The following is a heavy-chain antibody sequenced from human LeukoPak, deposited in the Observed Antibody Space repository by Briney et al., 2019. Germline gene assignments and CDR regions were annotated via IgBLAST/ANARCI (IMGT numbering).Heavy chain of an antibody. Sequence: SETLSLTCTVSGYSISSGYYWGWIRQPPGKGLEWIGSIYHTGSAYYNPSLKSRVTISVDTSKNQFSLKLSSVTAADTAVYYCARALYCSSTSCYGNYYYYYMDVWGKGTTVTVSS. CDR1: GYSISSGYY. CDR3: ARALYCSSTSCYGNYYYYYMDV. J-gene: IGHJ6*03. V-gene: IGHV4-38-2*02. CDR2: IYHTGSA. D-gene: IGHD2-2*01.